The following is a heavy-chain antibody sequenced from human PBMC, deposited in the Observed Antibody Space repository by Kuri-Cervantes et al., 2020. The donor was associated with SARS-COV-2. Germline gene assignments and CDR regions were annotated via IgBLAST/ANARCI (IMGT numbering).Heavy chain of an antibody. CDR1: GYTFTSYG. J-gene: IGHJ6*03. CDR2: ISAYNGNT. V-gene: IGHV1-18*01. Sequence: ASGKVSCKASGYTFTSYGISWVRQAPGQGLEWMGWISAYNGNTNYAQKLQGRVTITRNTSISTAYMELSSLRSEDTAVYYCARLLRGAYYYYYMDVWGKGTTVTVSS. CDR3: ARLLRGAYYYYYMDV. D-gene: IGHD1-26*01.